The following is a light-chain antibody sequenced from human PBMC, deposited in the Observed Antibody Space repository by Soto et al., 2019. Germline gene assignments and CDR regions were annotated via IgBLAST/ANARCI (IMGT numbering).Light chain of an antibody. Sequence: QSALTQPPSASGSPGQSVTISCTGTSSDVGDDNYVSWYQRHPGKAPKLMISEVSKRPSGVPDRFSGSKSGNTASLTVSGLQAEDEADYYCSSYAGSNNFVFGPGTKVTVL. J-gene: IGLJ1*01. V-gene: IGLV2-8*01. CDR2: EVS. CDR1: SSDVGDDNY. CDR3: SSYAGSNNFV.